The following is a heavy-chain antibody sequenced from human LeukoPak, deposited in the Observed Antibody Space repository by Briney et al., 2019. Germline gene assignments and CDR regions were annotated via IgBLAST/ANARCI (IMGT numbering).Heavy chain of an antibody. Sequence: GSLRLSCAASGFTFSSYSMNWVRQAPGKGLEWVSSISSTSGYIYYADSVKGRFTISRDNAKNSLYLQMNSLRAEDTAVYYCARDPTTYGSGSYYYYFDYWGQGTLVTVSS. CDR1: GFTFSSYS. V-gene: IGHV3-21*01. CDR3: ARDPTTYGSGSYYYYFDY. CDR2: ISSTSGYI. D-gene: IGHD3-10*01. J-gene: IGHJ4*02.